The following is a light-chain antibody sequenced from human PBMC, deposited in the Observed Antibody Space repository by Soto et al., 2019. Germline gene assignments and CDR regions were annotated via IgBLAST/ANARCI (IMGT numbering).Light chain of an antibody. V-gene: IGLV2-14*03. CDR3: TSDTNTNTLV. Sequence: QSVLTQPASVSASPGQSITISCTGTSSDIGIYNFVSWYQQHPGKAPKLLGYDVSNRPAGVSNRFSGSNSGSTASLTISGLQAEDEAYYYCTSDTNTNTLVFGGGTKLTVL. J-gene: IGLJ2*01. CDR1: SSDIGIYNF. CDR2: DVS.